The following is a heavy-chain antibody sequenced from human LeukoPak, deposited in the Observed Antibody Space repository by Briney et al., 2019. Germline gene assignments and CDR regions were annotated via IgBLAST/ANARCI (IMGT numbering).Heavy chain of an antibody. V-gene: IGHV3-48*01. CDR3: ARDDVDTAMERYHYYYMDV. J-gene: IGHJ6*03. Sequence: GGSLRLSCAASAFAFSSSNMNWVRQAPGKGLEWVSYISTSSSTIYYADSVQGRFTISRDNAKNSLHLQMNSLRAEDTAVYYCARDDVDTAMERYHYYYMDVWGKGTTVTVSS. D-gene: IGHD5-18*01. CDR1: AFAFSSSN. CDR2: ISTSSSTI.